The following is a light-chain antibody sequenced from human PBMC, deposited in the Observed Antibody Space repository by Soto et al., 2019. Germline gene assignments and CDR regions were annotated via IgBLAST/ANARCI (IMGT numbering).Light chain of an antibody. CDR1: QSLRSS. J-gene: IGKJ1*01. CDR2: DAS. V-gene: IGKV3-15*01. CDR3: QQYNNWPQT. Sequence: DTMMTQSPDTLSVSLGERATLSCMASQSLRSSLAWYQQKPGQAPRLLIYDASTRATGIPARFSGSGSGTDFTLTISGLQSEDVAVYYCQQYNNWPQTLGQGTKVDI.